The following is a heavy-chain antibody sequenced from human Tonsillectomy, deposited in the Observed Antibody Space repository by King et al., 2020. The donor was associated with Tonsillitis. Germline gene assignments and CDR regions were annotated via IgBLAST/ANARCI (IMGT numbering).Heavy chain of an antibody. CDR3: AKGGSSGYYPLTRNWFDP. Sequence: VQLVESGGGLIQPGRSLRLSCEASGFTFHEYAMHWVRQAPGKGLEWVSTINWNSGNIAYADSVKGRFTISRDNAKNSLYLQMSSLRAEDTALYYCAKGGSSGYYPLTRNWFDPWGQGTLVTVSS. D-gene: IGHD3-22*01. CDR2: INWNSGNI. V-gene: IGHV3-9*01. J-gene: IGHJ5*02. CDR1: GFTFHEYA.